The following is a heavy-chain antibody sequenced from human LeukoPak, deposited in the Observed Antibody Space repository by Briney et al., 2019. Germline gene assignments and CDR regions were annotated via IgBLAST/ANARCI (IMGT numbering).Heavy chain of an antibody. J-gene: IGHJ1*01. Sequence: GASVKVSCKASGYTFTSYDLNWVRQASGQGLEWMGWMNPNSGNTGYAQNLQGRVTMTRNTSISTAYMELSSLRSEDTAVYYCTRGGPVAGTHKYFQHWGQGTLVTVSS. CDR1: GYTFTSYD. CDR2: MNPNSGNT. CDR3: TRGGPVAGTHKYFQH. V-gene: IGHV1-8*01. D-gene: IGHD6-19*01.